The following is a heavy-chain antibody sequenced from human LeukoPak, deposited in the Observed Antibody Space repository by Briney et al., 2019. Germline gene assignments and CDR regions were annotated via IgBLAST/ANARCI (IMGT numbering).Heavy chain of an antibody. J-gene: IGHJ4*02. CDR3: ARAGVGLLEWLSTDFGEYYFDY. D-gene: IGHD3-3*01. V-gene: IGHV4-59*01. Sequence: SETLSLTCTVSGGSISSYYWSWIRQPPGKGLEWIGYIYYSGSTNYNPSLKSRVTISVDTSKNQFSLKLGSVTAADTAVYYCARAGVGLLEWLSTDFGEYYFDYWGQGTLVTVSS. CDR1: GGSISSYY. CDR2: IYYSGST.